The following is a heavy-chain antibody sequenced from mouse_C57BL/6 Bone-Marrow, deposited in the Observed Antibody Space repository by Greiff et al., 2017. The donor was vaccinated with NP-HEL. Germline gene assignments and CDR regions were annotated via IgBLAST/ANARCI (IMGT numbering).Heavy chain of an antibody. CDR2: INPNNGGT. Sequence: EVQLVESGPELVKPGASVKIPCKASGYTFTDYNMDWVKQSHGKSLEWIGDINPNNGGTIYNQKFKGKATLNGDKSSSTAYMELRSLTSGDTAVYYCARIGLYYAMDYWGQGTSVTVSS. V-gene: IGHV1-18*01. CDR3: ARIGLYYAMDY. CDR1: GYTFTDYN. J-gene: IGHJ4*01.